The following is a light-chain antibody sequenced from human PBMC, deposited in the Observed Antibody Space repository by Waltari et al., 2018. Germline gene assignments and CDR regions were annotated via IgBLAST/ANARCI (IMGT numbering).Light chain of an antibody. Sequence: ALTQPASVSWSPGPSITLSCTGTSRDVGGYNYVSWYQQHPGKAPKLMIYEVSNRPSGVSNRFSGSKSGNTASLTISGLQAEDEADYYCSSYTSSSRVFGGGTKLTVL. V-gene: IGLV2-14*01. CDR3: SSYTSSSRV. CDR1: SRDVGGYNY. CDR2: EVS. J-gene: IGLJ2*01.